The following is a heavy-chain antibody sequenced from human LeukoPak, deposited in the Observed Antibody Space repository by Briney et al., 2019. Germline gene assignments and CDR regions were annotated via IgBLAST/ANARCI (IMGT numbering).Heavy chain of an antibody. CDR3: ARDGYCSSTSCYTSGFGYNWFDP. D-gene: IGHD2-2*02. J-gene: IGHJ5*02. CDR2: IIPIFGTA. CDR1: GFTFSSYA. V-gene: IGHV1-69*01. Sequence: GGSLRLSCAASGFTFSSYAISWVRQAPGQGLEWMGGIIPIFGTANYAQKFQGRVTITADESTSTAYMELSSLRSEDTAVYYCARDGYCSSTSCYTSGFGYNWFDPWGQGTLVTVSS.